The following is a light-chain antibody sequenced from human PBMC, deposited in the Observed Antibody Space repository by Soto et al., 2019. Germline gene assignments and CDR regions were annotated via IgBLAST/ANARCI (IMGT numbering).Light chain of an antibody. CDR2: GAS. V-gene: IGKV3-20*01. CDR1: QSVRSSY. J-gene: IGKJ5*01. CDR3: QQYGSSPFIT. Sequence: EIVLTQSPGTLSLSPGERVTLSCRASQSVRSSYLAWYQQKPGQAPRLLISGASSRATGIPDRFSGSGSGTDFTLTISRLEPEDFAVYYCQQYGSSPFITFGQGTRLEIK.